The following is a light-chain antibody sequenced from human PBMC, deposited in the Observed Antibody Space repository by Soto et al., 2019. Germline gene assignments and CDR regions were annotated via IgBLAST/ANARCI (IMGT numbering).Light chain of an antibody. V-gene: IGKV1-39*01. CDR2: AAS. CDR3: QQTYSTPIT. Sequence: DIQMTQSPSSLSASVGDRVTITCRASQSISNYLNWYQQKPGKAPKYLIYAASSLQSGVPSRFSGRGSGTDFTLTISSLQPEDFATYYCQQTYSTPITFGGGTKVDIK. CDR1: QSISNY. J-gene: IGKJ4*01.